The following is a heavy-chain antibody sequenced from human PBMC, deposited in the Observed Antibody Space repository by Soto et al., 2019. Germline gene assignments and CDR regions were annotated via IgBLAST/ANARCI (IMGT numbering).Heavy chain of an antibody. V-gene: IGHV4-31*02. CDR2: IYYSGST. CDR3: ARADYYDFFFQAEDGIRGTVPVSAFLLNRTSDL. J-gene: IGHJ2*01. Sequence: PEKVLEWIWYIYYSGSTYYNPSLKSRVTISVDTSKNQFSLKLSSVTAADTAVYYCARADYYDFFFQAEDGIRGTVPVSAFLLNRTSDL. D-gene: IGHD3-22*01.